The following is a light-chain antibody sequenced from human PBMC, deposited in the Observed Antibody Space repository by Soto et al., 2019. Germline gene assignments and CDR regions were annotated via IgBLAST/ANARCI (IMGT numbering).Light chain of an antibody. V-gene: IGKV1-27*01. CDR1: QGISSY. CDR3: QNYYNAPET. CDR2: AAS. J-gene: IGKJ1*01. Sequence: DLQMTQSPSSLSASVRDKDTNTCPASQGISSYLAWYQQRPGKVPKVLIYAASTLHSGVPSRLSGSGSGTDFALTISNVQPEDVATYYCQNYYNAPETFGQGTKVDIK.